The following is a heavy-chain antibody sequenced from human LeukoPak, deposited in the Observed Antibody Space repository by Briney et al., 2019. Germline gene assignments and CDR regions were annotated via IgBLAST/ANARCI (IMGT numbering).Heavy chain of an antibody. D-gene: IGHD2-15*01. CDR3: ARRYCSGGSCYMRGYYGMDV. V-gene: IGHV4-34*01. Sequence: SETLSLTCAVSNGSFSAYYWSWIRQSPGKGLQWIGEISHSGSTNCNPSLKLRVSISLDTSKNQFSLRLSSVSAADTAVYFCARRYCSGGSCYMRGYYGMDVWATGTTVIVSS. J-gene: IGHJ6*04. CDR2: ISHSGST. CDR1: NGSFSAYY.